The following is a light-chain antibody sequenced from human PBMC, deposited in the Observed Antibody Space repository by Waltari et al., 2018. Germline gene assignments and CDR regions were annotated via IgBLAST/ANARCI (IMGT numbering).Light chain of an antibody. CDR2: GAS. V-gene: IGKV3-20*01. J-gene: IGKJ1*01. Sequence: EIVLTTSPGTLSLSPGERATLSCRASQSVSSSYLAWYQQKPGQAPRLLIYGASSRATGIPDRFSGSGSGTDFTLTISRLEPEDFAVYYCQQYGSSPETFGQGTKVEIK. CDR3: QQYGSSPET. CDR1: QSVSSSY.